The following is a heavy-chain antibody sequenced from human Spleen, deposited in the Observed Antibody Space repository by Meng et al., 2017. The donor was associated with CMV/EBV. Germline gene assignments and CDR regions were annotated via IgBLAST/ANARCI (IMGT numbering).Heavy chain of an antibody. V-gene: IGHV4-34*01. CDR2: INQSGST. D-gene: IGHD6-6*01. Sequence: ESLKISCAVYGGSFSGYYWSWIRQPPGKGLEWIGEINQSGSTNCNPTLKSRVTISVDTSKNHFSLNLTSVTAADTAVYYCARARRKGELAVRGYYYYYYGMDVWGQGTTVTVSS. CDR1: GGSFSGYY. CDR3: ARARRKGELAVRGYYYYYYGMDV. J-gene: IGHJ6*02.